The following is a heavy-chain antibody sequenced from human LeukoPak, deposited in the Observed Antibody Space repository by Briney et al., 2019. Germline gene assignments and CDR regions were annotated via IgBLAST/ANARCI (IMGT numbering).Heavy chain of an antibody. CDR3: AKPRLVVTAIPYFDY. CDR1: GSTFSSYA. V-gene: IGHV3-23*01. CDR2: ISGSGGST. Sequence: GGSLRLSCAASGSTFSSYAMSWVRQAPGKGLEWVSAISGSGGSTYYADSVKGRFTISRDNSKNTLYLQMNSLRAEDTAVYYCAKPRLVVTAIPYFDYWGQGTLVTVSS. J-gene: IGHJ4*02. D-gene: IGHD2-21*02.